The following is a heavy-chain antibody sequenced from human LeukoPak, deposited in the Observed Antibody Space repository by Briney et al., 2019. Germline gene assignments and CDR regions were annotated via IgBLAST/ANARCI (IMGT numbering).Heavy chain of an antibody. CDR3: ARDVRILGLIDY. J-gene: IGHJ4*02. CDR1: GFTFSDYA. Sequence: GGSLRLSCAASGFTFSDYAMTWARQAPGKGLEWVSAISGSGSNTYYADSAKGRFTISRDNTKNTLSLQMNSLRAEDTAIYYCARDVRILGLIDYWGQGTLVTVPS. D-gene: IGHD1-26*01. V-gene: IGHV3-23*01. CDR2: ISGSGSNT.